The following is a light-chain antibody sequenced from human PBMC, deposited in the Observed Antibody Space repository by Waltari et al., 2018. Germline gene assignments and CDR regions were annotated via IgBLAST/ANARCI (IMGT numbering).Light chain of an antibody. CDR1: ALPKHY. V-gene: IGLV3-25*03. J-gene: IGLJ2*01. CDR2: KDT. Sequence: SYELTQPPSVSVSPGQTARITCSGDALPKHYAYWYQQKAGPAPVLVIDKDTERPSGIPERFSGSSSGTTVTLTISGVQAEDEADYYCQSADSATYVIFGGGTKLTVL. CDR3: QSADSATYVI.